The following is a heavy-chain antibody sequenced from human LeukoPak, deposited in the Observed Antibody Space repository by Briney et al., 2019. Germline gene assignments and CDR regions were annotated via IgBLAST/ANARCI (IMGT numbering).Heavy chain of an antibody. Sequence: PSETLSLTCEVYGGSSSGYYWSWIRQPPGKGLEWIGEIYHSGSTNYNPSLKSRVTISVDKSKNQFSLKLSSVTAADTAVYYCARKEYGDYRRFDPWGQGTLVTVSS. CDR3: ARKEYGDYRRFDP. J-gene: IGHJ5*02. D-gene: IGHD4-11*01. CDR2: IYHSGST. V-gene: IGHV4-34*01. CDR1: GGSSSGYY.